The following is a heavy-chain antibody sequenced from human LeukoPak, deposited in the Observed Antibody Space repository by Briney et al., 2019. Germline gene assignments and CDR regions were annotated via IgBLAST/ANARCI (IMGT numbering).Heavy chain of an antibody. CDR2: ISSSSSYI. J-gene: IGHJ5*02. CDR3: ASFYDYVWGPRGWFDP. Sequence: GGSLRLSCAASGFTFSSYSMNWVRQASGKGLEWVSSISSSSSYIYYADSVKGRFTISRDNAKNSLYLQMNSLRAEDTAVYYCASFYDYVWGPRGWFDPWGQEPWSPSPQ. D-gene: IGHD3-16*01. CDR1: GFTFSSYS. V-gene: IGHV3-21*01.